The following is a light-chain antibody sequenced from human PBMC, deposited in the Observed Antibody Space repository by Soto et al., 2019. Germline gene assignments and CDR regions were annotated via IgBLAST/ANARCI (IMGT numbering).Light chain of an antibody. CDR3: SSYSISTAYL. V-gene: IGLV2-14*01. J-gene: IGLJ1*01. CDR2: EVS. Sequence: QSALTQPASVSGSPGQSITISCTGTSSDVGGYDYVSWYQLHPGKAPKLIVFEVSNRPSGVSYRFSGSKSGNTASLTISGLQDEDEADDCCSSYSISTAYLFGTGTKLTVL. CDR1: SSDVGGYDY.